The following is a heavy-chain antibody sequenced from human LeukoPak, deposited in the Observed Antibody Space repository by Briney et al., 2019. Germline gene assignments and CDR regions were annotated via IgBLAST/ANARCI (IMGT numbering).Heavy chain of an antibody. CDR2: INHSGST. CDR3: ARSRSVEMATYYYYGMDV. CDR1: GGSFSGYY. Sequence: PSETLSLTCAVYGGSFSGYYWSWIRQPPGKGLEWIGEINHSGSTNYNPSLKSRVTISVDTSKNQFSLKLSSVTAADTAVYYCARSRSVEMATYYYYGMDVWGQGTTVTVSS. V-gene: IGHV4-34*01. D-gene: IGHD5-24*01. J-gene: IGHJ6*02.